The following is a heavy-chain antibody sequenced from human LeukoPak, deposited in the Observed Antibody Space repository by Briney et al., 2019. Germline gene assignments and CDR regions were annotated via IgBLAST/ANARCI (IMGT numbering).Heavy chain of an antibody. CDR3: SRGPRFDP. CDR1: RYSFNIYE. V-gene: IGHV1-8*01. CDR2: VNPNSGDT. J-gene: IGHJ5*02. Sequence: ATVKVSCRTSRYSFNIYEINWVRQATEQRLEWMGWVNPNSGDTDYAQKFQGRLTMTRNTSISTAYMELSGLRLEDTAVYYCSRGPRFDPWGQGTQVTVSS.